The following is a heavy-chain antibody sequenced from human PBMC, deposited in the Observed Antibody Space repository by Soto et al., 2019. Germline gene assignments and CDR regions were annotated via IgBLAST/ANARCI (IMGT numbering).Heavy chain of an antibody. CDR2: IYYSGST. V-gene: IGHV4-39*01. D-gene: IGHD3-22*01. Sequence: SETLSLTCTVSGVSISCSSYYWGWIRQPPGKGLEWIGSIYYSGSTYYNPSLKSRVTISVDTSKKQFSLKLNSVTAADTAVYYCARQIAYYDSSGYDYWGQGTLVTVSS. CDR1: GVSISCSSYY. CDR3: ARQIAYYDSSGYDY. J-gene: IGHJ4*02.